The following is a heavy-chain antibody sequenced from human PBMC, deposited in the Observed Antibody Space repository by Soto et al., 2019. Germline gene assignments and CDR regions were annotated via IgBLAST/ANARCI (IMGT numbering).Heavy chain of an antibody. D-gene: IGHD6-13*01. J-gene: IGHJ6*02. CDR1: VFTFGDYA. CDR3: ARASGSSWYFTGYCYYGMDV. CDR2: IRSKAYGGTT. Sequence: GGSLRLSCTASVFTFGDYAMSWFRQAPGKGLEWVGFIRSKAYGGTTEYAASVKGRFTISRDDSKSIAYLQMNSLKTEDTAVYYCARASGSSWYFTGYCYYGMDVWGQGTPATVSS. V-gene: IGHV3-49*03.